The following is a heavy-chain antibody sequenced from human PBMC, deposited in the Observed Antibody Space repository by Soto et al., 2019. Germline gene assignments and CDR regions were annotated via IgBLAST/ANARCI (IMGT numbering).Heavy chain of an antibody. CDR2: MNPNSGET. Sequence: QEQLVQSGAEVKKPGASVKVSCKTSGYTFTDYDINWVRQATGQGLEWIGWMNPNSGETGYAQKFQGRVTMTRSASLSPAYLELSSLRSEDTAVYYCARVAAAARPRWYNWFDPWGQGTLVTVAS. CDR3: ARVAAAARPRWYNWFDP. J-gene: IGHJ5*02. CDR1: GYTFTDYD. V-gene: IGHV1-8*01. D-gene: IGHD6-25*01.